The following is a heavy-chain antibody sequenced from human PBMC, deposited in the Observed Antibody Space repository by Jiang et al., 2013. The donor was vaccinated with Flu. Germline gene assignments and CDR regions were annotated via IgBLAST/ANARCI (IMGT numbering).Heavy chain of an antibody. CDR1: WLHQQWLLL. V-gene: IGHV4-30-4*07. CDR3: ARMLWDLLTGPVDYEYGMGV. D-gene: IGHD3-9*01. Sequence: GLVKPSQTPVPHLRCLWWLHQQWLLLLNWVRQPPGKGLEWVGHVFSGGRTSYNTSLKSRITMSIDTSKNQFSLRLNSVTAADTAVYFCARMLWDLLTGPVDYEYGMGVWGQGTTVTVP. CDR2: VFSGGRT. J-gene: IGHJ6*02.